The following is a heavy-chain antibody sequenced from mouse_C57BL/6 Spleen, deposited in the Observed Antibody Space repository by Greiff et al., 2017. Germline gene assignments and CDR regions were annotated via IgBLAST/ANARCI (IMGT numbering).Heavy chain of an antibody. V-gene: IGHV1-50*01. CDR3: ARGLLRSYFDV. CDR2: IDPSDSYT. CDR1: GYTFTSYW. Sequence: QVQLQQSGAELVKPGASVKLSCKASGYTFTSYWMQWVKQRPGQGLEWIGEIDPSDSYTNYNQKFKGKATLTVDTSSSTAYMQLSSLTSEDSAVYYCARGLLRSYFDVWGTGTTVTVSS. D-gene: IGHD1-1*01. J-gene: IGHJ1*03.